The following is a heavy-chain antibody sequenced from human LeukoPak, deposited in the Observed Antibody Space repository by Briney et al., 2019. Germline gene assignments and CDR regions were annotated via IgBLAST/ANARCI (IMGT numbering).Heavy chain of an antibody. D-gene: IGHD4-4*01. V-gene: IGHV3-66*01. CDR1: GFTVSGNY. CDR2: IYSGGST. J-gene: IGHJ6*02. CDR3: ARDKVYSPYYYYGMDV. Sequence: GGSLRLSCAASGFTVSGNYMSWVRQAPGKGLEWVSVIYSGGSTYYADSVKGRFTISRDNSKNTLYLQMNSLRAEDTAVYYCARDKVYSPYYYYGMDVWGQGTTVTVSS.